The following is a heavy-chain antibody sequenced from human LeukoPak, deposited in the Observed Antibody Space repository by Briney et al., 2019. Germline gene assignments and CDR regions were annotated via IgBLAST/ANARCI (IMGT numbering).Heavy chain of an antibody. CDR2: IYYSGST. CDR1: GGSISNYY. V-gene: IGHV4-59*01. Sequence: PAETLTLTCTASGGSISNYYWSWIRQPPGKGLEWIAYIYYSGSTNYNPSLKSRVTISVDTSKNQFSLKLSSVTAADTAVYYCARGGGATQWLVHGTFVCWGEGTLVTVSS. CDR3: ARGGGATQWLVHGTFVC. J-gene: IGHJ4*02. D-gene: IGHD6-19*01.